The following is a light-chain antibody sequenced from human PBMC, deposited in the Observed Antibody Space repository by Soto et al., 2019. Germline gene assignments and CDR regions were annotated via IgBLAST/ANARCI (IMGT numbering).Light chain of an antibody. CDR3: QQANSFPLT. CDR1: QSISNH. V-gene: IGKV1-39*01. CDR2: AAS. Sequence: DIQMTQSPSSLSASVEDRVIITCRASQSISNHLNWYQQKPGKAPKLLIFAASSLQSGVPSRFSGSGSGTDFTLTISSLQPEDFATYYCQQANSFPLTFGGGTRLEI. J-gene: IGKJ5*01.